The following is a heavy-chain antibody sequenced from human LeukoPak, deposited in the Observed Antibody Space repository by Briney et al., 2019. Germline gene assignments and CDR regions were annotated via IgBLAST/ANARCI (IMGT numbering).Heavy chain of an antibody. J-gene: IGHJ4*02. CDR1: EFTFSSYE. CDR2: ISSSGSTI. Sequence: PGGSLRLSCAASEFTFSSYEMNWVRQAPGKGLEWVSYISSSGSTIYYADSVKGRFTISRDNAKNSLYLQMSSLRAEDTAVYYCARASGGPYYGSGNFDYWGQGTLVTVSS. D-gene: IGHD3-10*01. V-gene: IGHV3-48*03. CDR3: ARASGGPYYGSGNFDY.